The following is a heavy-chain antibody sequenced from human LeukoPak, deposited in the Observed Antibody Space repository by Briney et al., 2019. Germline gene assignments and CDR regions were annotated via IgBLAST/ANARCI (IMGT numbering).Heavy chain of an antibody. CDR2: IYPGDSDT. J-gene: IGHJ4*02. CDR1: GYTFTTYW. V-gene: IGHV5-51*01. D-gene: IGHD6-6*01. CDR3: ARRRGSDLDY. Sequence: GESLKISCKGSGYTFTTYWIAWVRQMPGKGLEWMGTIYPGDSDTRYSPSFQGQVTMSADKSISTAYMQWSSLRASDTAMYYCARRRGSDLDYWAREPWSPSPQ.